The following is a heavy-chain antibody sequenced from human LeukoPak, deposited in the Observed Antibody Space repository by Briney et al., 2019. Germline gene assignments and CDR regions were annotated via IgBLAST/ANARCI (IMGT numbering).Heavy chain of an antibody. J-gene: IGHJ4*02. CDR1: GGSISSSSYY. CDR2: IYYSGST. V-gene: IGHV4-61*05. CDR3: ARYGSGSYYYPRRVLHFDY. Sequence: SETLSLTCTVSGGSISSSSYYWGWIRQPPGKGLEWIGYIYYSGSTNYNPSLKSRVTISVDTSKNQFSLKLSSVTAADTAVYYCARYGSGSYYYPRRVLHFDYWGQGTLVTVSS. D-gene: IGHD3-10*01.